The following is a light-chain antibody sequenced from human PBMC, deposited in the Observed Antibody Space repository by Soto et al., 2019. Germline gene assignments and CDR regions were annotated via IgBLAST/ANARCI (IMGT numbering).Light chain of an antibody. CDR3: SSFTSIFTFV. Sequence: SVLTQPASVSGSPGQSIAISCTGTRSDVGAYNYVSWYQQHPGKAPKLMISEVTNRPSGVSDRFSGSKSGNTASLTISGLQAEDEADYYCSSFTSIFTFVFGTGTKVTVL. V-gene: IGLV2-14*01. CDR1: RSDVGAYNY. J-gene: IGLJ1*01. CDR2: EVT.